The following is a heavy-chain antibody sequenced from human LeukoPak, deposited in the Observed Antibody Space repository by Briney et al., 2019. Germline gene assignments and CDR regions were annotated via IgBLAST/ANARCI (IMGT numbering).Heavy chain of an antibody. D-gene: IGHD3-22*01. V-gene: IGHV4-59*08. J-gene: IGHJ4*02. CDR2: IYYSGST. Sequence: YPSETLSLTCTVSGGSISSYYWSWIRQPPGKGLEWIGYIYYSGSTNYNPSLKSRVTISVDTSKNQFSLKLSSVTAADTAVYYCARSHYYDSSGYYYWGQGTLVTVSS. CDR1: GGSISSYY. CDR3: ARSHYYDSSGYYY.